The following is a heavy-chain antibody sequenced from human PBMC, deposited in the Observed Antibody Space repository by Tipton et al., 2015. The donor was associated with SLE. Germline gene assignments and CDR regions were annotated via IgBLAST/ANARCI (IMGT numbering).Heavy chain of an antibody. CDR3: ARGGSSVVVPAGGVDI. Sequence: GSLRLSCAASGFTFSSYSMNWVRQAQGKGLAWASYISSSSSTIYYADSVKGRFTISRDNAKNSLYLQMNSVRAEDTAVYYCARGGSSVVVPAGGVDIGGQGTMVSVSS. V-gene: IGHV3-48*01. D-gene: IGHD2-2*01. CDR2: ISSSSSTI. CDR1: GFTFSSYS. J-gene: IGHJ3*02.